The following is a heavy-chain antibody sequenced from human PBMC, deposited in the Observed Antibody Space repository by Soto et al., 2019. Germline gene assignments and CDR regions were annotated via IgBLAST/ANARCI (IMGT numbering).Heavy chain of an antibody. Sequence: SQTRSLTCTGSGGSVSSGGYYWSWIRQHPGTGLEWIGYIYYSGTTYFNPSLKSRASISLDTSINEFSLKLTSVTAADTAVYYCARRALPQCINGVCYKDGFWDYWGQGALVTVS. V-gene: IGHV4-31*03. J-gene: IGHJ4*02. CDR1: GGSVSSGGYY. CDR2: IYYSGTT. CDR3: ARRALPQCINGVCYKDGFWDY. D-gene: IGHD2-8*01.